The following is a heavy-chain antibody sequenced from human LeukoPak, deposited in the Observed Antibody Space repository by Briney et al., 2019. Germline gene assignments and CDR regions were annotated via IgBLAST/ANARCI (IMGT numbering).Heavy chain of an antibody. CDR1: GFTFSSYS. Sequence: GGSLRLSCAASGFTFSSYSMNWVRQAPGKGLEWVSYISSSSSTIYYADSVKGRFTISRDNAKNSLYLQMNSLRAEDTAVYYCARVPYYDFWSGYLQFDYWGQGTLVTVST. V-gene: IGHV3-48*01. CDR3: ARVPYYDFWSGYLQFDY. D-gene: IGHD3-3*01. J-gene: IGHJ4*02. CDR2: ISSSSSTI.